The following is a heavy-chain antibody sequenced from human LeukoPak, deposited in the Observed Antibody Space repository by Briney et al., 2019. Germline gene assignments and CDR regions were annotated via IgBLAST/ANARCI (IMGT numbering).Heavy chain of an antibody. D-gene: IGHD4-17*01. J-gene: IGHJ4*02. V-gene: IGHV3-23*01. Sequence: GGSLRLSCAASGFTLTNYWIHWLRQAPGKGLEWVSAISGSGGSTYYADSVKGRFTISRDNSKNTLYLQMNSLRAEDTAVYYCARSGPVGDYGEEYYFDYWGQGTLVTVSS. CDR2: ISGSGGST. CDR3: ARSGPVGDYGEEYYFDY. CDR1: GFTLTNYW.